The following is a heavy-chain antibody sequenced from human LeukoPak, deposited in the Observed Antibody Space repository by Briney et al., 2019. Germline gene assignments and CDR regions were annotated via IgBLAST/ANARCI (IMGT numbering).Heavy chain of an antibody. V-gene: IGHV4-59*08. CDR3: ARGVCTSSYCYAGDYGMDV. CDR2: IFSGGST. D-gene: IGHD2-2*01. CDR1: GGSISSYY. J-gene: IGHJ6*02. Sequence: PSETLSLTCTVSGGSISSYYWSWIRQPPGKGLEWIGYIFSGGSTNYNPSIKSRTTISLDTSKSQFSLTVSSVTAADTAVYYCARGVCTSSYCYAGDYGMDVWGQGTTVTVSS.